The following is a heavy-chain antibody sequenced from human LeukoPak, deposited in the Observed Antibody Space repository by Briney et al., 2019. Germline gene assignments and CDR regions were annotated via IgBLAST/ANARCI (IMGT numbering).Heavy chain of an antibody. Sequence: PSETLSLTCTVSGGSISSYYWSWIRQPPGKGLEWIGYIYYSGSTNYNPSLKSRVTISVDTSKNQFSLKLSSVTAADTAVYYCAREGEYGGNLYWGQGTLVTVSS. CDR3: AREGEYGGNLY. V-gene: IGHV4-59*01. CDR2: IYYSGST. CDR1: GGSISSYY. D-gene: IGHD4-23*01. J-gene: IGHJ4*02.